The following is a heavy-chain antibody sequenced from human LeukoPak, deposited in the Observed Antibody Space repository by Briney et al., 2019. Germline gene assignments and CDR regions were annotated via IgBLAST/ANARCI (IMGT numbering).Heavy chain of an antibody. D-gene: IGHD2-21*02. J-gene: IGHJ4*02. CDR3: ARDGLRRPPTPYCGGDCPLDY. CDR1: GFTFDDYA. V-gene: IGHV3-20*04. CDR2: TNRGGGRT. Sequence: GGSLRLSCAASGFTFDDYAMSWVRETPGKGLEWVSGTNRGGGRTDYAESVKGRFTISRDNAKNSLYLQMNSLRVEDTAMYYCARDGLRRPPTPYCGGDCPLDYWGQGTLVSVSS.